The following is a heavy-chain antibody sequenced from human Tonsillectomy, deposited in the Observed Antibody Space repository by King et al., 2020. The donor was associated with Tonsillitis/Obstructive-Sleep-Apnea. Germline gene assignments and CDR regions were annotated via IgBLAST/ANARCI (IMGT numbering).Heavy chain of an antibody. J-gene: IGHJ3*02. D-gene: IGHD3-16*01. Sequence: QLQESGPGLVKPSETLSLTCTVSGGSISSYYWSWIRQPPGKGLEWIGYIYYSGSTNSNPSPKSRVTISVETSKNQFSRNLSSVPAADTAVYYCARALGDRVALDIWGHGTTVTVSS. CDR2: IYYSGST. V-gene: IGHV4-59*01. CDR1: GGSISSYY. CDR3: ARALGDRVALDI.